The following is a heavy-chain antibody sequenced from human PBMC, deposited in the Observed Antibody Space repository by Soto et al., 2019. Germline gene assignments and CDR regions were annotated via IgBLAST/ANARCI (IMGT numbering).Heavy chain of an antibody. CDR2: IIPIFGTA. CDR1: GGTFSSYA. D-gene: IGHD5-18*01. V-gene: IGHV1-69*06. J-gene: IGHJ4*02. CDR3: ARVGYSYGYGLDY. Sequence: ASVKVSCKASGGTFSSYAISWVRQAPGQGLEWMGGIIPIFGTANYAQKFQGRVTITADKSTNTAYMELSSLRSEDTAVYYCARVGYSYGYGLDYWGQGTLVTVSS.